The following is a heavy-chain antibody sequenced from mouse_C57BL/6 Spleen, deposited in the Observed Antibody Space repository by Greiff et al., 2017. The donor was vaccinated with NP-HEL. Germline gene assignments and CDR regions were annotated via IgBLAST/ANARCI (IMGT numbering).Heavy chain of an antibody. D-gene: IGHD2-10*02. J-gene: IGHJ2*01. V-gene: IGHV1-50*01. CDR1: GYTFTSYW. CDR3: ARGYGNYDY. CDR2: IDPSDSYT. Sequence: QVQLQQPGAELVKPGASVKLSCKASGYTFTSYWMQWVKQRPGQGLEWIGEIDPSDSYTNYNQKFKGKATLTVDTSSSTAYMQLSSLTSEDSAVYYCARGYGNYDYWGQGTTLTVSS.